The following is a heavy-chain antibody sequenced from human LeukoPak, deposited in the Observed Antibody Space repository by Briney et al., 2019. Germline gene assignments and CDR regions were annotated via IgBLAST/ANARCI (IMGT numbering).Heavy chain of an antibody. V-gene: IGHV3-48*03. CDR2: ITSSSSTI. CDR1: GFTFSIYE. Sequence: GGSLRLSCAASGFTFSIYEMIWVRQAPGKGLEWVSCITSSSSTIYYADSVKGRFTISRDNAKNSLFLQMNSLRADDTAVYYCARYFDYWGQGTLVTVSS. CDR3: ARYFDY. J-gene: IGHJ4*02.